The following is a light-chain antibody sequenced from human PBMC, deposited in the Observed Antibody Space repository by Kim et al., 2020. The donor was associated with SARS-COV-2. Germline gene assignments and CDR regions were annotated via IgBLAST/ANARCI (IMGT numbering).Light chain of an antibody. J-gene: IGLJ3*02. V-gene: IGLV10-54*04. CDR3: SAWDSSLNVWV. CDR1: NNNVGNQG. CDR2: RNN. Sequence: QLATLTCPGINNNVGNQGAAWLQQHQGHPPKLLSYRNNNRPSGISERFSASRSGDTASLTITGLQPEDETDYYCSAWDSSLNVWVFGGGTQLTVL.